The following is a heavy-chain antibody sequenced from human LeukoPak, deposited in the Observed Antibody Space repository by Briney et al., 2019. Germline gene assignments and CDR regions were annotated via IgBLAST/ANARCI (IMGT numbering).Heavy chain of an antibody. CDR2: IKQDGSEK. J-gene: IGHJ4*02. CDR3: GYGGYFFNY. Sequence: GGSLRLSRAASGFTFSDYWMSGVRQAPGKGLEWVANIKQDGSEKYYVDSVKGRFTISRDNAKNSLYLQMNSLRAEDTAVYYCGYGGYFFNYWGQGTVVTVSS. D-gene: IGHD4-17*01. V-gene: IGHV3-7*01. CDR1: GFTFSDYW.